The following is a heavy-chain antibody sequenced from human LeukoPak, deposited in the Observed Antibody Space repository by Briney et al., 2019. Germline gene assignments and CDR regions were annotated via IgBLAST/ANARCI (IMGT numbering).Heavy chain of an antibody. D-gene: IGHD5-18*01. V-gene: IGHV4-4*02. J-gene: IGHJ3*02. Sequence: SETLSLTCAVSGGSISNSNWWTWVRQPPGKGLEWIAEIFHSGSTNYNPSLKSRVTISLDKSKNQFSLKLSSVTAADTAVYYCARLLGIQLWFVLDAFDIWGQGTMVTVSS. CDR3: ARLLGIQLWFVLDAFDI. CDR1: GGSISNSNW. CDR2: IFHSGST.